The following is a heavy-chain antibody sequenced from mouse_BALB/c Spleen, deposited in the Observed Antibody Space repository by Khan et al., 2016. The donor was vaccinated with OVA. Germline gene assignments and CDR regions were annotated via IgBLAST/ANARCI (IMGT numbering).Heavy chain of an antibody. CDR1: GYTFTDYA. Sequence: QVRLQQSGPELVRPGVSVKISCKGSGYTFTDYAMYWVKQSHAKSLEWIGLISTYSGSTNYNQKFKGKVTMPVDKSSSAAYMELARLTSEDSAIYYCARPAYDGYYDYWGQGTTLTVSS. V-gene: IGHV1S137*01. D-gene: IGHD2-3*01. CDR3: ARPAYDGYYDY. CDR2: ISTYSGST. J-gene: IGHJ2*01.